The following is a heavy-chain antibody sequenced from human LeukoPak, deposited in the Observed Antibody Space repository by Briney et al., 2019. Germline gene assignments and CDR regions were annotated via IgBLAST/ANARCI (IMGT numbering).Heavy chain of an antibody. CDR2: IYYSGST. D-gene: IGHD5-12*01. Sequence: PSETLSLTCTVSGGSISSYYWSWIRQPPGKGLEWIGYIYYSGSTNYNPSLKSRVTISVDTSKNQFSLKLSSVTAADTAVYYCARIEPRRDGDNYAYYFDYWGQGTLVTVSS. CDR3: ARIEPRRDGDNYAYYFDY. J-gene: IGHJ4*02. CDR1: GGSISSYY. V-gene: IGHV4-59*01.